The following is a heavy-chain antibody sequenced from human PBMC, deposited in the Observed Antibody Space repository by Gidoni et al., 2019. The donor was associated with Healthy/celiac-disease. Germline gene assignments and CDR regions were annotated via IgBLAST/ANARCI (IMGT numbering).Heavy chain of an antibody. CDR1: GSTYSSYG. D-gene: IGHD3-16*01. CDR2: IWFDGSNK. Sequence: QVQLAESGGGVVQPGRSLRLSCAASGSTYSSYGMHWVRQAPGKGLQWVAVIWFDGSNKYYADSVEGRFTISRDNSKNTLFLQINSRRAEDTAVYYCAREGGSSSGFSIDYWGQGTLVTVSS. J-gene: IGHJ4*02. CDR3: AREGGSSSGFSIDY. V-gene: IGHV3-33*01.